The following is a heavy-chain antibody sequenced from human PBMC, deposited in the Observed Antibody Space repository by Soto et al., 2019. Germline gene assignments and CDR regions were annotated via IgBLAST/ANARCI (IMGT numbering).Heavy chain of an antibody. CDR3: AIRDSGYDTFAFDY. Sequence: SETLSLTCTVSGGSISSYYWSWIRQPPGKGLEWIGYIYYSGSTNYNPSLKSRVTISVDTSKNQFSLKLSSVTAADTAVYYCAIRDSGYDTFAFDYWGQGTLVTVSS. V-gene: IGHV4-59*01. D-gene: IGHD5-12*01. CDR1: GGSISSYY. CDR2: IYYSGST. J-gene: IGHJ4*02.